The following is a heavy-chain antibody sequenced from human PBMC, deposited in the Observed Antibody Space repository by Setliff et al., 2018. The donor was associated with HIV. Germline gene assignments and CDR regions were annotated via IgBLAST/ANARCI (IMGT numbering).Heavy chain of an antibody. D-gene: IGHD3-16*02. Sequence: GASVKVSCKASGGTISNSGISWVRQAPGQGLEWMGGFLPMLGISNYAQKFQGRVTTTADESTSTVYMELSSLRSEDTAVYYCARVVITFGDIIVTPGAFDIWGPGTKVTVSS. J-gene: IGHJ3*02. V-gene: IGHV1-69*10. CDR2: FLPMLGIS. CDR3: ARVVITFGDIIVTPGAFDI. CDR1: GGTISNSG.